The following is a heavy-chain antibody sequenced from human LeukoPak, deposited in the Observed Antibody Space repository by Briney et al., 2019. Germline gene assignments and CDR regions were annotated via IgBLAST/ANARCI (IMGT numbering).Heavy chain of an antibody. CDR3: ARDIGRPEGGYYYMDV. Sequence: SVKVSCKASGVTFYSSDISWVRHPPGQGLELMGGIIPIFGSAIYAQKFQGRVTITADTSTSTAYMELTSLRSEDTAMYYCARDIGRPEGGYYYMDVWGKGTTVIVSS. CDR2: IIPIFGSA. J-gene: IGHJ6*03. D-gene: IGHD1-26*01. V-gene: IGHV1-69*06. CDR1: GVTFYSSD.